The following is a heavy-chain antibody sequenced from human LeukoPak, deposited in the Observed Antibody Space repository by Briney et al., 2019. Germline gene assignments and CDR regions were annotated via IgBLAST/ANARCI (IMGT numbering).Heavy chain of an antibody. CDR1: GYTFTSYG. CDR3: ARPFTGDYGDYGFDY. V-gene: IGHV1-18*01. J-gene: IGHJ4*02. Sequence: ASVEVSCKASGYTFTSYGISWVRQAPGQGLEWMGWISAYNGNTNYAQKLQGRVTMTTDTSTSTAYMELRSLRSDDTAVYYCARPFTGDYGDYGFDYWGQGTLVTVSS. D-gene: IGHD4-17*01. CDR2: ISAYNGNT.